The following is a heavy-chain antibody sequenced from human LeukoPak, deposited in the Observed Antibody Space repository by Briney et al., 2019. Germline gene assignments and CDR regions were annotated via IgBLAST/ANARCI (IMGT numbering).Heavy chain of an antibody. CDR3: ARDRMGIAAAGTSDY. CDR2: INPNSGGT. J-gene: IGHJ4*02. D-gene: IGHD6-13*01. V-gene: IGHV1-2*02. CDR1: GYTFTVYY. Sequence: ASVTVSFTASGYTFTVYYMHWVRHAPGQGLERMGWINPNSGGTNYAQKFQGRVTITSDTSISTAYMELSRLRSDDTAVYYCARDRMGIAAAGTSDYWGQGTLVTVSS.